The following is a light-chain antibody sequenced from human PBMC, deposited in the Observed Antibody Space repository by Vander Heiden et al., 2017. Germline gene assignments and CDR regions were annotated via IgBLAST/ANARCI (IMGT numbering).Light chain of an antibody. Sequence: QSALTQPASVSGSPGQSITLSCTGTSSDVGGYNYVSWYHQHPGKAPTLMIYDVSNRPSGVSNRFSGSKSGTTASLTISGLQAEDEADYYCFSYTSSTTVVFGGGTKVTVL. J-gene: IGLJ2*01. CDR1: SSDVGGYNY. V-gene: IGLV2-14*03. CDR2: DVS. CDR3: FSYTSSTTVV.